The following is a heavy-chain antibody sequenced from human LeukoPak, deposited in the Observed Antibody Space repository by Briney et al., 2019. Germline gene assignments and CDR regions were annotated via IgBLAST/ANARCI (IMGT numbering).Heavy chain of an antibody. D-gene: IGHD3-22*01. CDR3: AIMHGYYDGSGYWVQ. J-gene: IGHJ1*01. CDR2: ITPNADRT. Sequence: PGGSLRLSCAASGFTFGSYGMSWVRQAPGNGLEWVSFITPNADRTSYADSVEGRFTISRDNPRNTLYMQMNSLRDEDTALYYCAIMHGYYDGSGYWVQWGQGTLVTVSS. V-gene: IGHV3-23*01. CDR1: GFTFGSYG.